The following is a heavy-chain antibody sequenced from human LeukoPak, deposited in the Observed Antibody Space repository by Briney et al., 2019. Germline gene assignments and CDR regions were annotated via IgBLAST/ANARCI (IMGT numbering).Heavy chain of an antibody. Sequence: GASVKVSCKASGGTFSSYAISWVRQAPGQGLEWMGRIIPILGIANYAQKFQGRVTITADKSTSTAYMELSSLRSEDTAVYYCARLEVRGDWFDPWGQGTLVTVSS. CDR1: GGTFSSYA. CDR3: ARLEVRGDWFDP. D-gene: IGHD3-10*01. CDR2: IIPILGIA. V-gene: IGHV1-69*04. J-gene: IGHJ5*02.